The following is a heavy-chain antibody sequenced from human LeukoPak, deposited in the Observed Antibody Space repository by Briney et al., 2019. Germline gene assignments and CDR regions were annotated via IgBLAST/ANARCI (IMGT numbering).Heavy chain of an antibody. CDR1: GGSISHYY. CDR3: ARRPNKSYFDY. V-gene: IGHV4-59*01. Sequence: PSETLSLTCSVYGGSISHYYWSWNRQPPGKRLEGSGYMHYAGNTNYNPSLENRVTISVDTSKNQFSLRLSSVTAADTAVYYCARRPNKSYFDYWGQGTLVTVSS. CDR2: MHYAGNT. J-gene: IGHJ4*02.